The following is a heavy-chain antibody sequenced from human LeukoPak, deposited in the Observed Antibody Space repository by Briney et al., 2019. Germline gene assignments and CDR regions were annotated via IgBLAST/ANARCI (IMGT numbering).Heavy chain of an antibody. Sequence: PRRSPRLSCAASRFTSSHYGMHCVPHAPRRGLEWGAVIWNDGSNKYYTHSVKGRFTISRDNSKNTLYLQMNSLRAEDTAVYYCAKDAQRGFDYSNSLDYWGQGTLVTVSS. J-gene: IGHJ4*02. V-gene: IGHV3-33*06. CDR3: AKDAQRGFDYSNSLDY. CDR1: RFTSSHYG. CDR2: IWNDGSNK. D-gene: IGHD4-11*01.